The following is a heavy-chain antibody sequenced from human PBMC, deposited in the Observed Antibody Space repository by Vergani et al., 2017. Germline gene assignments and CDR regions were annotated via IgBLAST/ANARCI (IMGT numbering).Heavy chain of an antibody. D-gene: IGHD5-24*01. J-gene: IGHJ4*02. Sequence: QVQLVQSGAEVKKPGSSVKVSCKASGGTFSSYAISWVRQAPGQGLEWMGWINPNSGGTNYAQKFQGRVTMTRDTSISTAYMELSRLRSDDTAVYYCASVGINMRATIDYWGQGTLVTVSS. CDR3: ASVGINMRATIDY. V-gene: IGHV1-2*02. CDR1: GGTFSSYA. CDR2: INPNSGGT.